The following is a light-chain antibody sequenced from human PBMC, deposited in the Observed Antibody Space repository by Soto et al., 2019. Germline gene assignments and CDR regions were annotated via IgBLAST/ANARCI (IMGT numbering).Light chain of an antibody. CDR1: QGVASRY. CDR2: GAS. V-gene: IGKV3-20*01. CDR3: QQYGSSPLT. Sequence: IVLTQSPGTLSLSPGEGATLSCRASQGVASRYLAWYQQKPGQAHRLFIYGASSRATGIPDRFSGSGSGTDFTLTISRLEPEDFAVYYCQQYGSSPLTFGGGTKVEIK. J-gene: IGKJ4*01.